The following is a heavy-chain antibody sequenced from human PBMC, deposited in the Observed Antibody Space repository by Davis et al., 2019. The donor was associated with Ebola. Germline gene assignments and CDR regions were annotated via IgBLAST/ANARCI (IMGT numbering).Heavy chain of an antibody. D-gene: IGHD6-19*01. J-gene: IGHJ4*02. CDR2: ISDSGVNT. CDR3: ARPSLFIAVAGT. V-gene: IGHV3-23*01. CDR1: GFTFSNYA. Sequence: GGSLRLSCAASGFTFSNYAMTWVRQAPDKGLEWLSGISDSGVNTYYADSVKGRFTISRDNAKNSLYLQMNSLRDEDTAVYYCARPSLFIAVAGTWGQGTLVTVSS.